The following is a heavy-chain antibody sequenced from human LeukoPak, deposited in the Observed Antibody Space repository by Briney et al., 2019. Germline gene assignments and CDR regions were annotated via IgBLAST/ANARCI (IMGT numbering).Heavy chain of an antibody. CDR3: ARGMRWLQGYFDY. CDR2: INHSGST. V-gene: IGHV4-34*01. J-gene: IGHJ4*02. D-gene: IGHD5-24*01. CDR1: GGSISSYY. Sequence: PSETLSLTCTVSGGSISSYYWSWIRQPPGKGLEWIGEINHSGSTNYNPSLKSRVTISVDTSKNQFSLKLSSVTAADTAVYYCARGMRWLQGYFDYWGQGTLVTVSS.